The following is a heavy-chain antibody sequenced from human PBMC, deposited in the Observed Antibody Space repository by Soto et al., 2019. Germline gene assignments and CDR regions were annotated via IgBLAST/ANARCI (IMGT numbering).Heavy chain of an antibody. J-gene: IGHJ4*02. Sequence: QVQLVESGGGVVQPGRSLRLSCAASGLTFSSYTMHWVRQAPGKGLEWVAIISYDGSNRYYADSVKGRFTISRDNSKNTLYLQMNSLRAEDTAVYYCARGCTVTTYFDSWGQGTLVTVSS. CDR2: ISYDGSNR. CDR3: ARGCTVTTYFDS. CDR1: GLTFSSYT. V-gene: IGHV3-30*04. D-gene: IGHD4-17*01.